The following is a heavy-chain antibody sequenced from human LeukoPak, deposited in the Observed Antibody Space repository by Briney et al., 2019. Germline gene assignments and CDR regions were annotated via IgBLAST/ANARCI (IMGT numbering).Heavy chain of an antibody. Sequence: GASVKVSCQASGYTFTVYYIHWVRQAPGQGLEWMGWINPNSGDTNYAQKFQGRVTMTRDTSISTAYMELNRLRSDDTAVYYCVRDTGLFSFGSSDYWGQGTLVTVSS. D-gene: IGHD2-8*02. V-gene: IGHV1-2*02. CDR2: INPNSGDT. CDR1: GYTFTVYY. CDR3: VRDTGLFSFGSSDY. J-gene: IGHJ4*02.